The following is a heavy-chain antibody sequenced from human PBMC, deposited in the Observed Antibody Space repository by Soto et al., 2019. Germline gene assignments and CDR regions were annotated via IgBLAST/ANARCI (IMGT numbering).Heavy chain of an antibody. J-gene: IGHJ6*02. CDR2: INPNSGGT. Sequence: ASVKVSCKASGYTFTGYYMHWVRQAPGQGLEWMGWINPNSGGTNYAQKFQGWVTMTRDTSISTAYMELSRLRSDDTAVYYCARGPGVLAAAGTNYYYYYGMDVWGQGTTVTVAS. V-gene: IGHV1-2*04. CDR3: ARGPGVLAAAGTNYYYYYGMDV. D-gene: IGHD6-13*01. CDR1: GYTFTGYY.